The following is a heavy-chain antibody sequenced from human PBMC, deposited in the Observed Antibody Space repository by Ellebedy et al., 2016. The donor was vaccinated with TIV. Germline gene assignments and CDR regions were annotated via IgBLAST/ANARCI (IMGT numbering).Heavy chain of an antibody. CDR2: IDSDGSTT. Sequence: GESLKISCAASGFTFSNYWTHWVRQAPGKGLMWVSNIDSDGSTTIYADSVKGRFTISRDNAKNTLYLQMNSLTVEDTGVYYCARGSDGQDYWGQGTLVTVSS. V-gene: IGHV3-74*01. CDR1: GFTFSNYW. J-gene: IGHJ4*02. D-gene: IGHD2-8*01. CDR3: ARGSDGQDY.